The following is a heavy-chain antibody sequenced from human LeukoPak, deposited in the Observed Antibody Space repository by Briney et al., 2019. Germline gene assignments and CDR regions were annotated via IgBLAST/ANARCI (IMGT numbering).Heavy chain of an antibody. CDR3: ARQGYTSMYLDN. Sequence: SETLSLTCTVSGASISGSRFHWGWIRQPPGKGLEWIGSIHYSGNTNYNPSLKSRVTVSVDTSKNQFSLRLYSVTATDTAVYYCARQGYTSMYLDNWGLGALVTVSS. V-gene: IGHV4-39*01. CDR1: GASISGSRFH. D-gene: IGHD6-13*01. CDR2: IHYSGNT. J-gene: IGHJ4*02.